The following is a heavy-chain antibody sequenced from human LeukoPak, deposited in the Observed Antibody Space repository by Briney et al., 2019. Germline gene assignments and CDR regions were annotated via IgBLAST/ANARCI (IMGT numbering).Heavy chain of an antibody. V-gene: IGHV1-69*13. D-gene: IGHD5-12*01. Sequence: SVKVSCKASGGTFSSYAISWVRQAPGQGLQWMGGTIPMFGTADYAQKFQGRVTITADESTSTAYMELSSLRSEDTAMYYCARGAYNSGSYYFDYWGQGTLVTVSS. J-gene: IGHJ4*02. CDR2: TIPMFGTA. CDR3: ARGAYNSGSYYFDY. CDR1: GGTFSSYA.